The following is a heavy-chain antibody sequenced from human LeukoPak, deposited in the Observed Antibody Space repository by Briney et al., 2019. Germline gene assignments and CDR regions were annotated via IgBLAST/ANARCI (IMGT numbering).Heavy chain of an antibody. CDR1: GFTFSSYS. J-gene: IGHJ1*01. V-gene: IGHV3-21*01. Sequence: GGSLRLSCAASGFTFSSYSMNWVRQAPGKGLEWVSSISSSSSYIYYADSVKGRFTISRDNAKNSLYLQMNSLRAEDTAVYYCAKVLKDYCSSTSCYAEYFQHWGQGTLVTVSS. CDR2: ISSSSSYI. D-gene: IGHD2-2*01. CDR3: AKVLKDYCSSTSCYAEYFQH.